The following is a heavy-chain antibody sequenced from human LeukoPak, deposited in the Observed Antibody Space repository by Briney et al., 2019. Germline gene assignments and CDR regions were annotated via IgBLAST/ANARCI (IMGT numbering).Heavy chain of an antibody. V-gene: IGHV3-53*01. CDR1: GFTVRSNY. CDR2: IYSTGST. D-gene: IGHD1-26*01. CDR3: ARGGSRQPFDY. J-gene: IGHJ4*02. Sequence: GGSLRLSCAASGFTVRSNYMSWVRQTPGKGLEWVSVIYSTGSTFYADSVRGRFTISRDNSKNTLYLQMNSLRAEDTALYYCARGGSRQPFDYWGQGTLVTVSS.